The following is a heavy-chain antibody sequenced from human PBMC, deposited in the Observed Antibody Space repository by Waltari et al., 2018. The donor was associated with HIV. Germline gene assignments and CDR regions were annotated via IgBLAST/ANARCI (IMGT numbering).Heavy chain of an antibody. CDR2: IIPIFGTA. CDR1: GGTFSSYA. J-gene: IGHJ3*02. D-gene: IGHD3-22*01. V-gene: IGHV1-69*01. Sequence: QVQLVQSGAEVKKPGSSVKVSCKASGGTFSSYAISWVRQAPGQGPEWMGGIIPIFGTANYAQKFQGRVTIIADESTSTAYMELSSLRSEDTAVYYCARADPNYYDSSGYYPEAFDIWGQGTMVTVSS. CDR3: ARADPNYYDSSGYYPEAFDI.